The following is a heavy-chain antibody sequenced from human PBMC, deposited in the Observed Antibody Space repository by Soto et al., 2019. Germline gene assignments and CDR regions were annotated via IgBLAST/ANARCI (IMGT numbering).Heavy chain of an antibody. D-gene: IGHD6-19*01. J-gene: IGHJ4*02. CDR2: IYYSGST. CDR1: GGSISSGDYY. CDR3: ARGEMAEGYYFDY. Sequence: QVQLQESGPGLVKPSQTLSLTCTVSGGSISSGDYYWSWIRQPPGKGLEWIGYIYYSGSTYYNPSLKNRVTISVDTSKNQFSLKLSSVTAADTAVYYCARGEMAEGYYFDYWGQGTLVTVSS. V-gene: IGHV4-30-4*01.